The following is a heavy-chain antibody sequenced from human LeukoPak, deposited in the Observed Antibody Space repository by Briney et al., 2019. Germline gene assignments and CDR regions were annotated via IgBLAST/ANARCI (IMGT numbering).Heavy chain of an antibody. D-gene: IGHD3-3*01. Sequence: GGSPRLSCAASGFTFSSYGMPWVRQAPGKGLEWVAVIWYDGSNKYYADSVKGRFTISRDNSKNTLYLQMNSLRAEDTAVYYCARRSGGYYTWFDPWGQGTLVTVSS. V-gene: IGHV3-33*01. CDR1: GFTFSSYG. CDR2: IWYDGSNK. CDR3: ARRSGGYYTWFDP. J-gene: IGHJ5*02.